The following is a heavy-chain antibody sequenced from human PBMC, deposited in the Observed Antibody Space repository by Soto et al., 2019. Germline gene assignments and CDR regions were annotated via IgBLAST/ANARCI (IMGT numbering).Heavy chain of an antibody. D-gene: IGHD6-13*01. CDR1: GDSVSSNSAA. J-gene: IGHJ6*02. Sequence: QVQLQQSGPGLVKPSQTLSLTCAISGDSVSSNSAAWNWIRQSPSRGLEWLGRTYYRSNWYNDYAVSVKSRITINPDTSKNQFSLQLNSVTPEDTAVYYCARARAAAAHYYYYGMDVWGQGTTVTVSS. CDR3: ARARAAAAHYYYYGMDV. V-gene: IGHV6-1*01. CDR2: TYYRSNWYN.